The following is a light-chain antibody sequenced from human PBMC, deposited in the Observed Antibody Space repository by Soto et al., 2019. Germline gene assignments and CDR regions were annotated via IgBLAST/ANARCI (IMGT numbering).Light chain of an antibody. V-gene: IGKV1-27*01. J-gene: IGKJ3*01. Sequence: DIQMTQSPTSLSASVGDRVTITCRASQGIRNFVAWYQQTPGKAPKLLIYAASTLHSGVPSRFSGSGSGTEFTLTINSLQPEDVATYSCQEYSSVPVFGPGTKVEIK. CDR2: AAS. CDR3: QEYSSVPV. CDR1: QGIRNF.